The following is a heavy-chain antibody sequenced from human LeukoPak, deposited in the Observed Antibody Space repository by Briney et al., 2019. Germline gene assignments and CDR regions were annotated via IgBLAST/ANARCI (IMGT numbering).Heavy chain of an antibody. CDR2: IYYSGST. Sequence: SETLSLTCTVSGGSISSYYWSWIRQPPGKGLEWIGYIYYSGSTNYNPSLKSRVTISVDTSKNQFSLKLSSVTAADTAVYYCARGGYCSRTSCYPYYYYGMDVWGRGTTVTVSS. CDR1: GGSISSYY. CDR3: ARGGYCSRTSCYPYYYYGMDV. D-gene: IGHD2-2*01. J-gene: IGHJ6*02. V-gene: IGHV4-59*01.